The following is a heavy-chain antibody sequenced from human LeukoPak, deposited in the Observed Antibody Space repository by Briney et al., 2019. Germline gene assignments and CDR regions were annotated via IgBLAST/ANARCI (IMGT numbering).Heavy chain of an antibody. D-gene: IGHD2-8*01. J-gene: IGHJ3*01. V-gene: IGHV3-23*01. CDR2: ISSSGGST. CDR1: GFAFSNYA. CDR3: AKDLKGVLVANIPGGFDA. Sequence: PGGPLRLSCAASGFAFSNYAMSWVRQAPGKGLEWVSGISSSGGSTYYADSVKGRFTISRDNSKNTLYLQMNSLRVEDTAVYYCAKDLKGVLVANIPGGFDAWGQGTKVTVSS.